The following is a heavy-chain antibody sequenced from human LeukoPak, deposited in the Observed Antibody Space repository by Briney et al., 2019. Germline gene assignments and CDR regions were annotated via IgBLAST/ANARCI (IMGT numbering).Heavy chain of an antibody. CDR1: GFTFSSYA. D-gene: IGHD1-26*01. V-gene: IGHV3-30-3*01. CDR2: ISYDGSNK. J-gene: IGHJ6*02. Sequence: PGGSLTLSCAASGFTFSSYAMHWVRQAPGKGLEWVAVISYDGSNKYYADSVKGRFTISRDNSKNTLYLQMNSLRAEDTAVYYCASSPSESYYYYGMDVWGQGTTVTVSS. CDR3: ASSPSESYYYYGMDV.